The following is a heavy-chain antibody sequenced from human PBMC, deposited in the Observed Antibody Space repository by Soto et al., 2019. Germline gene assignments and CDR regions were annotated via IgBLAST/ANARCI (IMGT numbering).Heavy chain of an antibody. CDR2: ISAHNGNT. V-gene: IGHV1-18*01. J-gene: IGHJ4*02. CDR1: GYTFTSYG. D-gene: IGHD6-19*01. CDR3: ARRPPDSRGWYGELDY. Sequence: QVQLVQSGAEVKKPGASVKVSCKASGYTFTSYGISWVRQAPGQGLEWLGWISAHNGNTNYAHKLQGRVTMTTDTCTTTASMELRRLRTDDTAVYYCARRPPDSRGWYGELDYWGQGTLVTVSS.